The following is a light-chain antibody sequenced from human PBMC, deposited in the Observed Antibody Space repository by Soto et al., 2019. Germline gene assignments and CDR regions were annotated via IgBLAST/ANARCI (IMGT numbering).Light chain of an antibody. V-gene: IGLV1-40*01. CDR2: GNS. CDR1: SSNIGAGYD. J-gene: IGLJ1*01. CDR3: QSYDSSLSGYV. Sequence: QSVLTQPPSVSGAPGQRVTISCTGSSSNIGAGYDVHWYQPLPGTAPKLLIYGNSNRPSGFPDRFSGSKSGTSASLAITGLQAEDEADYYCQSYDSSLSGYVFGTGTKVTVL.